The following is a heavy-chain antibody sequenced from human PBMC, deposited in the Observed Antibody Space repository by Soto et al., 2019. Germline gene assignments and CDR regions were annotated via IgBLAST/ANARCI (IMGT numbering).Heavy chain of an antibody. D-gene: IGHD2-21*01. CDR1: GFSFSAYW. Sequence: EVQLVESGGGLLQPGGSLSLSCAASGFSFSAYWMHWVRQAPGKGLVWVSRIKGDGSTTTYADSVKGRFTISRDNAKNTLYLQMNSLGAEDTAVYYCAIGLKNYYGVDVWGQGTTVTVSS. CDR3: AIGLKNYYGVDV. J-gene: IGHJ6*02. CDR2: IKGDGSTT. V-gene: IGHV3-74*01.